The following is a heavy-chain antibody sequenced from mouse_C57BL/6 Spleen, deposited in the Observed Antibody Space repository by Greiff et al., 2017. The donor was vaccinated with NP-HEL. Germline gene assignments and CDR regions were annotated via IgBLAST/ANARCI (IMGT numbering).Heavy chain of an antibody. CDR2: INPNNGGT. CDR1: GYTFTDYY. V-gene: IGHV1-26*01. CDR3: ARKDYGTYFDY. D-gene: IGHD1-1*01. Sequence: VQLQQSGPELVKPGASVKISCKASGYTFTDYYMNWVKQSHGKSLEWIGDINPNNGGTSYNQKFKGKATLTVDKSSSTAYMELRSLTSEDSAVYYCARKDYGTYFDYWGQGTTLTVSS. J-gene: IGHJ2*01.